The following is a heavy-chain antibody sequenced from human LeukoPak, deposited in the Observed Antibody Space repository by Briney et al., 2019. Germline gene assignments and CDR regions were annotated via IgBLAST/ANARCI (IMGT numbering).Heavy chain of an antibody. Sequence: SETLSLTCTVSGASISNYYWSWIRQSPGKGLEWIGYMLYSGSTNQNPSLRSRVTISVDTSKNQVSLKLSFVTVADTAVYYCARSDIWGSYRFLDYWGQGALVTVSS. CDR1: GASISNYY. D-gene: IGHD3-16*02. CDR2: MLYSGST. V-gene: IGHV4-59*08. CDR3: ARSDIWGSYRFLDY. J-gene: IGHJ4*02.